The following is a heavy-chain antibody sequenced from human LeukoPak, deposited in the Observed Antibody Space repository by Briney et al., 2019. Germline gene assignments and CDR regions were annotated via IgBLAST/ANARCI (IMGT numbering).Heavy chain of an antibody. CDR2: ISGSGGST. Sequence: GGPLRLSCAAFGFTFSSYAMNWVRQAPGKGLEWVSAISGSGGSTYYADSVKGRFTISRDNSRNTLYLQMNSLRAEDTAVFYCARASSSWSQIDYWGQGTLVTVSS. V-gene: IGHV3-23*01. D-gene: IGHD6-13*01. CDR1: GFTFSSYA. J-gene: IGHJ4*02. CDR3: ARASSSWSQIDY.